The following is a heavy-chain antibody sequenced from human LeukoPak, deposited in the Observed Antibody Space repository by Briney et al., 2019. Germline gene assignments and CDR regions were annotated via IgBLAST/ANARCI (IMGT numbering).Heavy chain of an antibody. CDR2: IYYSGNT. D-gene: IGHD3-10*01. J-gene: IGHJ4*02. CDR3: ATGDSGSYHDY. Sequence: SQTLSLTCSVSGGSISSDYWAWIRQPPGERLEWIAYIYYSGNTNYNPSLRSRVTISVDTSKNQFSLRLSSVTAADTAVYYCATGDSGSYHDYWGQGTLVTVSS. V-gene: IGHV4-59*01. CDR1: GGSISSDY.